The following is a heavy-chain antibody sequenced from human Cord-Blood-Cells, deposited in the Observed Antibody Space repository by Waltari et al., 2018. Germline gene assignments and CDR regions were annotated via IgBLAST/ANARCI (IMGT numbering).Heavy chain of an antibody. CDR1: GGTFSSYA. D-gene: IGHD3-10*01. CDR3: ARPRPTYGSGSYYNFDY. V-gene: IGHV1-69*01. Sequence: QVQLVQSGAEVKKPGSSVKVSCKASGGTFSSYAISWVRQAPGQGLEWMGGIIPIFGTPNYAQKFQGRVSMPADESTSTAYMELSSLGSEDTAVYYCARPRPTYGSGSYYNFDYWGQGTLVTVSS. J-gene: IGHJ4*02. CDR2: IIPIFGTP.